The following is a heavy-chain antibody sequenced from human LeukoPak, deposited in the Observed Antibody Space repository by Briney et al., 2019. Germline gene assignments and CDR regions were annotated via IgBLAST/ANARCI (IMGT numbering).Heavy chain of an antibody. J-gene: IGHJ6*02. CDR3: ARGDYYYSGMDV. D-gene: IGHD2-21*01. CDR1: GFTISNYD. Sequence: PGGSLRLSCAASGFTISNYDVHWVRQKPGKGLEWVSTIHTAGDTYYPDSVKGRFAISRENAKNSLSLQMNSLRAGDTAVYYCARGDYYYSGMDVWGQGTTVTVSS. V-gene: IGHV3-13*01. CDR2: IHTAGDT.